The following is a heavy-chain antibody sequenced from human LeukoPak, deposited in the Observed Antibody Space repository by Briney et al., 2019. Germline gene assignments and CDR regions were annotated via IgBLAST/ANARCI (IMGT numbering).Heavy chain of an antibody. CDR2: IIPIFGTS. CDR1: GGTFSSYA. J-gene: IGHJ4*02. Sequence: ASVKVSCKASGGTFSSYAIRWLRQAPGQGLEWMARIIPIFGTSDYAQKFQGRVTITTDESTSTAFMELSGLRSEDTAVYYCTKDHEGYFDYWGQGSLVTVSS. V-gene: IGHV1-69*05. CDR3: TKDHEGYFDY.